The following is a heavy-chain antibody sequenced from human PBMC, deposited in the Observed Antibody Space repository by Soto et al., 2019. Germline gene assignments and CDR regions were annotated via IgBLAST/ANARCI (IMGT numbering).Heavy chain of an antibody. CDR2: IGTAGDT. J-gene: IGHJ4*02. D-gene: IGHD3-22*01. CDR1: GFTFISYA. CDR3: AKNPGYYYDSTGYHFDY. Sequence: GGFLRLSCAASGFTFISYAMHWVRQPTGKGLEWVSAIGTAGDTYYAGSAKGRFTISRDNSKNTLYLQMNSLRAEDTAVYYCAKNPGYYYDSTGYHFDYWGQGTLVTVSS. V-gene: IGHV3-13*04.